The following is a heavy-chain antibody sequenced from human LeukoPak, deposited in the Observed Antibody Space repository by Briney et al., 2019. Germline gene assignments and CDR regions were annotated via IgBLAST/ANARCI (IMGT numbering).Heavy chain of an antibody. CDR3: ARGRVFGDY. V-gene: IGHV3-48*04. J-gene: IGHJ4*02. D-gene: IGHD3-10*01. CDR2: ISSSSSTI. CDR1: GLTFSSYS. Sequence: GGSLRLSCAASGLTFSSYSMNWVRQAPGKGLEWVSYISSSSSTIYYADSVKGRFTISRDNAKNSLYLQMNSLRAEDTAVYYCARGRVFGDYWGQGALVTVSS.